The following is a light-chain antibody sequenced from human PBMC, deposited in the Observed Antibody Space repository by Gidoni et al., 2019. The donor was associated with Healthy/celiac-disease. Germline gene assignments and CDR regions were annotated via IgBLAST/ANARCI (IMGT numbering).Light chain of an antibody. CDR2: GAS. J-gene: IGKJ2*01. Sequence: EIVLTQSPGTLSLSPGERATLSCRASQSVSSSYLAWYQQEPGQAPRLLIYGASSRATGIPDRFSVSGSGTDFPLTISRLEPEDFAVYYCQQYGSSPLYTFGQGTKLEIK. CDR1: QSVSSSY. V-gene: IGKV3-20*01. CDR3: QQYGSSPLYT.